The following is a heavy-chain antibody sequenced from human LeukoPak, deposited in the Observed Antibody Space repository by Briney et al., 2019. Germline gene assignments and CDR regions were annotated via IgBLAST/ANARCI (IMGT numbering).Heavy chain of an antibody. V-gene: IGHV4-39*01. Sequence: SETLSLTCTVSGGSISSSSYYWGWIRQPPGKGLEWIGSIYYSGSTYYNPSLKSRVTISVDTSKNQFSLKLSSVTAADTAVYYCARPITFGGVIVGYYFDYWGQGTLVTVSS. D-gene: IGHD3-16*02. CDR1: GGSISSSSYY. CDR2: IYYSGST. CDR3: ARPITFGGVIVGYYFDY. J-gene: IGHJ4*02.